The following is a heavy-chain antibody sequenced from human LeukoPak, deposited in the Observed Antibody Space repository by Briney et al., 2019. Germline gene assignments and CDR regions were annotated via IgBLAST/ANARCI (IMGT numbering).Heavy chain of an antibody. D-gene: IGHD6-13*01. V-gene: IGHV1-18*01. CDR3: ARKYSSSWYPVGYFDY. CDR1: GYTFTSYG. CDR2: ISAYNGNT. J-gene: IGHJ4*02. Sequence: ASVKVSCKASGYTFTSYGISWVRQAPGQGLEWMGWISAYNGNTNYAQKLQGRVTMTTDTSTSTAYMELRSLRSDDTAVYYCARKYSSSWYPVGYFDYWGLGTLVTVSS.